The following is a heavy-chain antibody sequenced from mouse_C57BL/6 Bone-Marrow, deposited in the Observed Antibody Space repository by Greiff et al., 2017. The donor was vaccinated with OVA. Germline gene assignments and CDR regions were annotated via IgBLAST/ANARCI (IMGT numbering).Heavy chain of an antibody. D-gene: IGHD4-1*01. CDR2: ISYDGSN. CDR1: GYSITSGYY. CDR3: ARDRGNWNLAY. V-gene: IGHV3-6*01. Sequence: EVQLQQSGPGLVKPSQSLSLTCSVTGYSITSGYYWNWIRQFPGNKLEWMGYISYDGSNNYNPSLKNRISITRDTSKNQFFLKLNSVTTEDTATYYCARDRGNWNLAYWGQGTLVTVSA. J-gene: IGHJ3*01.